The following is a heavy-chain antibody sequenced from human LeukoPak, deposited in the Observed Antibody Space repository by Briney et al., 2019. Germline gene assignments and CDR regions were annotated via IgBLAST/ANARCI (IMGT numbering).Heavy chain of an antibody. CDR1: GGSISRYY. J-gene: IGHJ4*02. CDR2: IYYSGST. Sequence: PSETLSLTCTVSGGSISRYYWSWIRQPPGKGLEWIGYIYYSGSTNYNPSLKSRVTISVGTSKNQFSLKLSSVTAADTAVYYCARLAKYSYAPYYFDYWGQGTLVTVSS. CDR3: ARLAKYSYAPYYFDY. D-gene: IGHD5-18*01. V-gene: IGHV4-59*08.